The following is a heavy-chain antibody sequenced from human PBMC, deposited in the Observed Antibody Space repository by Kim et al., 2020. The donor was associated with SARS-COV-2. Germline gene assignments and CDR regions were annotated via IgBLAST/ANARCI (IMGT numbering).Heavy chain of an antibody. CDR1: GFTFSSYS. Sequence: GGSLRLSCAASGFTFSSYSMNWVRQAPGKGLEWVSYISSSSSTIYYADSVKGRFTISRDNAKNSLYLQMNSLRDEDTAVYYCARDRADNRVIDYYYYYGMDVWGQGTTVTVSS. D-gene: IGHD3-10*01. J-gene: IGHJ6*02. CDR2: ISSSSSTI. CDR3: ARDRADNRVIDYYYYYGMDV. V-gene: IGHV3-48*02.